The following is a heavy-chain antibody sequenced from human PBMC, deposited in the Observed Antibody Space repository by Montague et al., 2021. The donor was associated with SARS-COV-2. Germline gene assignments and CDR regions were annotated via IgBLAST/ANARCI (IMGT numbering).Heavy chain of an antibody. J-gene: IGHJ4*02. Sequence: SLRLSCAASGFTFSSYAMHWVRQAPGKGLEWVAVISYDGSNKYYADSVKGRFTISSDNSKNTLYLQMNSLRAEDTAVYYCARESGSGFDYWGQGTLVTVSS. CDR3: ARESGSGFDY. CDR1: GFTFSSYA. V-gene: IGHV3-30-3*01. CDR2: ISYDGSNK. D-gene: IGHD5-12*01.